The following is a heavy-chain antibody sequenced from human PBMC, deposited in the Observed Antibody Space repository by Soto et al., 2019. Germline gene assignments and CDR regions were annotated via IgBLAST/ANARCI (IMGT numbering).Heavy chain of an antibody. CDR1: GFTVSSNY. Sequence: GESLKISCAASGFTVSSNYMSWVRQAPGKGLEWVSVIYSGGSTYYADSVKGRFTISRDNSKNTLYLQMNSLRAEDTAVYYCARDKQWLEAHYWGQGTLVTVSS. V-gene: IGHV3-53*01. J-gene: IGHJ4*02. D-gene: IGHD6-19*01. CDR3: ARDKQWLEAHY. CDR2: IYSGGST.